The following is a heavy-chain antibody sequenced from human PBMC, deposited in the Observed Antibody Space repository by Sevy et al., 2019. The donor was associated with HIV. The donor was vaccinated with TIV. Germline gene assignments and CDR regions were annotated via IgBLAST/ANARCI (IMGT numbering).Heavy chain of an antibody. D-gene: IGHD3-9*01. CDR1: GYTFTSYD. J-gene: IGHJ5*02. V-gene: IGHV1-8*01. CDR2: MNPNSGNT. CDR3: AANYDILTGHPNWFDP. Sequence: ASVKVSCKASGYTFTSYDINWVRQATGQGLEWMGWMNPNSGNTGYAQKFLGRVTMTRNTSISTAYMELSSLRSEDTAVYYCAANYDILTGHPNWFDPWGQGTLVTVSS.